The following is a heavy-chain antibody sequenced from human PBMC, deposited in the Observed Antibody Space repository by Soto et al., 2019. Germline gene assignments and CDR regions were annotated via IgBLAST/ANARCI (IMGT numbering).Heavy chain of an antibody. V-gene: IGHV4-34*01. Sequence: QVQLQQWGAGLLKPSETLSLTSAVYGGSFSGYYWSWIRQPPGKGLEWIGEIYHSGSTNYNPSLKSRVTLAVDTSKNQFSLKLSSVTAADTAVYYCARGKVVRGSYVTLDYWGQGTLVTVSS. J-gene: IGHJ4*02. CDR2: IYHSGST. D-gene: IGHD3-10*01. CDR1: GGSFSGYY. CDR3: ARGKVVRGSYVTLDY.